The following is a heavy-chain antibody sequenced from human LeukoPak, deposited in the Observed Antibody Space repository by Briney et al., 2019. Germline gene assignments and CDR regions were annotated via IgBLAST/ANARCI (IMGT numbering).Heavy chain of an antibody. J-gene: IGHJ4*02. D-gene: IGHD1-26*01. CDR3: AGGAGVGATIFDY. Sequence: SETLSLTCTVSGGSISSHYWSWIRQPPGKGLEWIGYIYYSGSTNYNPSLKSRVTISVDTSKNQFSLKLSSVTAADTAVYYCAGGAGVGATIFDYSGQGTLVTVSS. CDR2: IYYSGST. CDR1: GGSISSHY. V-gene: IGHV4-59*11.